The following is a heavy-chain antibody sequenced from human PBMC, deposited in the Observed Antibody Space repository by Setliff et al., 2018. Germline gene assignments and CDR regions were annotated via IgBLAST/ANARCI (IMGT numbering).Heavy chain of an antibody. CDR3: ARDNGRLPTEKSPYYFYYMDF. J-gene: IGHJ6*03. Sequence: SETLSLPCTVSGDSISTYYWSWIRRPAGKGLEWIGRVFVDGSTNYNPSLKSRVTMSVDTSKNQFSLKLTSVTAADTAIYYCARDNGRLPTEKSPYYFYYMDFWGEGTTVTVSS. CDR1: GDSISTYY. D-gene: IGHD4-4*01. V-gene: IGHV4-4*07. CDR2: VFVDGST.